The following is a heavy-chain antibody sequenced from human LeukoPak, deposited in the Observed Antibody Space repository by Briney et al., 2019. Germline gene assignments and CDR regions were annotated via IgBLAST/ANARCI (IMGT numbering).Heavy chain of an antibody. CDR3: ARASYSGNRYFDL. J-gene: IGHJ2*01. CDR2: IYYSGST. Sequence: SETLSLTCTVSGGSISSSSYYWGWLRQPPGKGLEWIGSIYYSGSTYYSPSLKSRVTISVDTSKNQFSLKLSSVTAADTAVYYCARASYSGNRYFDLWGRGTLVTVSS. CDR1: GGSISSSSYY. V-gene: IGHV4-39*07. D-gene: IGHD3-10*01.